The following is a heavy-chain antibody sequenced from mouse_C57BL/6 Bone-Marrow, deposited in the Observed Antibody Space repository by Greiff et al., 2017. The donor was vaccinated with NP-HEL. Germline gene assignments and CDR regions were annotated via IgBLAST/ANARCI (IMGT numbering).Heavy chain of an antibody. D-gene: IGHD1-1*01. CDR1: GFSLTSYA. J-gene: IGHJ3*01. CDR2: IWTGGGP. V-gene: IGHV2-9-1*01. CDR3: ARAEYYGSSRFAY. Sequence: VQLQQSGPGLVAPSQSLSITCTVSGFSLTSYALSWVRQPPGKGLEWLGVIWTGGGPNYNSSLKSRLSISKDNSHIQVFLKMNSLQTDDTARYYCARAEYYGSSRFAYWGQGTLVTVSA.